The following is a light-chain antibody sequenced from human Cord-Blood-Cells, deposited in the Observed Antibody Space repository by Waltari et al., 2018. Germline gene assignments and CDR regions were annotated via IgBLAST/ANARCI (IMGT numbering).Light chain of an antibody. Sequence: DIQMTQSPSSLSASVGDRVTITCRGSQSISSYLNWYQQKPGKAPKLLIYAASSLQSVVPSRFSGSGSGTDFTLTISSLQPEDFATYYCQQSYSTPPTFGQGTKLEIK. V-gene: IGKV1-39*01. CDR2: AAS. CDR3: QQSYSTPPT. CDR1: QSISSY. J-gene: IGKJ2*01.